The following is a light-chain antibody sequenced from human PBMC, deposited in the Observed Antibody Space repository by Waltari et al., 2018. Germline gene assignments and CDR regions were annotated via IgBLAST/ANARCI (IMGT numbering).Light chain of an antibody. CDR1: TSDVGNYDL. CDR3: CSYAGRGTYV. Sequence: QSALTQPASVSGPPGQSITISCTGTTSDVGNYDLVSWYQQYPGKAPKLLICEVNKRPSGLSSRFSGSKSGNTASLTISGLQAEDEADYYCCSYAGRGTYVFGSGTKVTVL. J-gene: IGLJ1*01. V-gene: IGLV2-23*02. CDR2: EVN.